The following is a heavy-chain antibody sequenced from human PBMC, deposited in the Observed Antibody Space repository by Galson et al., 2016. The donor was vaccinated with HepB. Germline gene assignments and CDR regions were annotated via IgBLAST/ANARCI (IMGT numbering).Heavy chain of an antibody. D-gene: IGHD1-14*01. Sequence: SLRLSCAVSGLTFSRFWMSWVRQAPGKGPEWVASINEDGTEKYHVDSATGRFTISRDNAKNAFYLQMNSLRDEDTAVYFCARGHHALEVWGQGTVVRVSS. CDR3: ARGHHALEV. CDR1: GLTFSRFW. V-gene: IGHV3-7*01. CDR2: INEDGTEK. J-gene: IGHJ6*02.